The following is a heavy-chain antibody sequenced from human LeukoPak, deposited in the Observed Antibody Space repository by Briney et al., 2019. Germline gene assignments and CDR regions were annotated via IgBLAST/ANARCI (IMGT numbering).Heavy chain of an antibody. CDR1: GGSFSGYY. Sequence: SETLSLTCAVYGGSFSGYYWGWIRQPPGKGLEWIGSIYHSGSTYYNPSLKSRVTISVDTSKNQFSLKLSSVTAADTAVYYCARLGMVGWLHRPFDYWGQGTLVTVSS. J-gene: IGHJ4*02. CDR2: IYHSGST. V-gene: IGHV4-38-2*01. D-gene: IGHD5-24*01. CDR3: ARLGMVGWLHRPFDY.